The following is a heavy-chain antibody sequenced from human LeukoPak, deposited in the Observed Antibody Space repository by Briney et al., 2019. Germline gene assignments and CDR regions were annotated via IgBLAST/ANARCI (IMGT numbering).Heavy chain of an antibody. Sequence: PSETLSLTCTVSGGSISSYYWSWIRQPPGKGLEWIGYIYYSGSTNYNPSLKSRVTISVDTSKNQFSLKLSSVTAADTAVYYCARRGGNSSGYYYYYYMDVWGKGTTVTVSS. V-gene: IGHV4-59*01. J-gene: IGHJ6*03. CDR3: ARRGGNSSGYYYYYYMDV. CDR1: GGSISSYY. D-gene: IGHD4-23*01. CDR2: IYYSGST.